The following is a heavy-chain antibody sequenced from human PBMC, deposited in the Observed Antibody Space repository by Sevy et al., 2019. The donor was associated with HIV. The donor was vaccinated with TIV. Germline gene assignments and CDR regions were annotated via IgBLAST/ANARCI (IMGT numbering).Heavy chain of an antibody. J-gene: IGHJ4*02. CDR1: GYTFTGYY. V-gene: IGHV1-2*02. D-gene: IGHD2-15*01. Sequence: ASVKVSCKASGYTFTGYYMHWVRQAPGQGLEWMGWINPNSGGTNYAQKFQGRVTMTRDTSISTAYMELSGLRSDDTAVYYCASGVGGYCSGGSCTHSHYWGQGTLVTVSS. CDR2: INPNSGGT. CDR3: ASGVGGYCSGGSCTHSHY.